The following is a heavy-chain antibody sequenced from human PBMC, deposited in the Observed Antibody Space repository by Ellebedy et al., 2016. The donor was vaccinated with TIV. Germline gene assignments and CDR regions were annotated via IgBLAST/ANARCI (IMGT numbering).Heavy chain of an antibody. CDR3: ARDLRITARDYYLDY. J-gene: IGHJ4*02. CDR1: GFTFADYA. Sequence: SLKISCAASGFTFADYAMHWVRQAPGKGLEWVSGISWNSGTTDYADFVKGRFTISRDNAKNSLYLQMNRLRADDTAFYYCARDLRITARDYYLDYWGQGTLVTVSS. CDR2: ISWNSGTT. V-gene: IGHV3-9*01. D-gene: IGHD6-6*01.